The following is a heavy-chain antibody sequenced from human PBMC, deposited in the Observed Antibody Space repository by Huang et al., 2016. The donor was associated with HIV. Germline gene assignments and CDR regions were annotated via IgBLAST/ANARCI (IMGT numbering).Heavy chain of an antibody. CDR1: GGSISSSSYY. J-gene: IGHJ5*02. Sequence: QLQLQESGPGLVKPSETLSLTCTVSGGSISSSSYYWGWIRQPPGKGLEWIGSIYHIGTTYYNQSLKSRVTISVDTSRTQFPLKLSSVTAADTAVYYCAAHGRIVGIPAAPLRFDPWGQGTLVTVSS. CDR2: IYHIGTT. D-gene: IGHD6-13*01. CDR3: AAHGRIVGIPAAPLRFDP. V-gene: IGHV4-39*01.